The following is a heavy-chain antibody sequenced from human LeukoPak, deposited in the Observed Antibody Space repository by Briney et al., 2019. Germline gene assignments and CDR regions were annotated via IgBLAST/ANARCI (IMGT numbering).Heavy chain of an antibody. J-gene: IGHJ4*02. Sequence: SQTLSLTCTVSGGSISSGDYYWSWIRQPPGKGLEWIGYIYYSGSTYYNPSLKSRVTISVDTSKNQFSLKLSSVTAADTAVYYCARATYYYGSSGYYIYYFDYWGQGTLVTVSS. CDR3: ARATYYYGSSGYYIYYFDY. V-gene: IGHV4-30-4*01. CDR2: IYYSGST. D-gene: IGHD3-22*01. CDR1: GGSISSGDYY.